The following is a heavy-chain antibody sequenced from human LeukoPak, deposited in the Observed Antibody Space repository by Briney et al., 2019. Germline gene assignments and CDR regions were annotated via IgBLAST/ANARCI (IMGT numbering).Heavy chain of an antibody. Sequence: GESLRISCKGSGYSFTSYWIGWVRQMPGKGLEWMGIIYPGDSDTRYSPSFQGQVTISADNAISTADLQWSSLKASDTAMYYCARHRGDGYHLLVDHWGQGTLVTVSS. D-gene: IGHD5-24*01. J-gene: IGHJ4*02. CDR1: GYSFTSYW. V-gene: IGHV5-51*01. CDR3: ARHRGDGYHLLVDH. CDR2: IYPGDSDT.